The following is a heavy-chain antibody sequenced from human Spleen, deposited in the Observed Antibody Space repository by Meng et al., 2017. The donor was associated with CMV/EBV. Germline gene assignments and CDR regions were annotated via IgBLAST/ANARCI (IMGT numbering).Heavy chain of an antibody. CDR2: ISGSGGST. CDR3: AKDSWLDIVVVPAAMGYYYYGMDV. J-gene: IGHJ6*02. V-gene: IGHV3-23*01. D-gene: IGHD2-2*03. Sequence: GESLKISCAASGFTFSSYAMSWVRQAPGKGLEWVSAISGSGGSTYYADSVKVRFTISRDNSKNTLYLQMNSLRAEDTAVYYCAKDSWLDIVVVPAAMGYYYYGMDVWGQGTTVTVSS. CDR1: GFTFSSYA.